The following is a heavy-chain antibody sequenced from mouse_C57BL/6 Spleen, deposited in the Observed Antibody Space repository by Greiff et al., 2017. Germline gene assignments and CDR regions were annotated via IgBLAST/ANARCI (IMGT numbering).Heavy chain of an antibody. D-gene: IGHD2-4*01. J-gene: IGHJ2*01. CDR3: ARSGGIYYDYGYYFDY. Sequence: QVQLQQPGAELVKPGASVKLSCKASGYTFTSYWMHWVKQRPGRGLEWIGRIDPNSGGTKYNEKFKSKATLTVDKPSSTAYMQLSRLTSEDSAVYYCARSGGIYYDYGYYFDYWGQGTTLTVSS. CDR1: GYTFTSYW. CDR2: IDPNSGGT. V-gene: IGHV1-72*01.